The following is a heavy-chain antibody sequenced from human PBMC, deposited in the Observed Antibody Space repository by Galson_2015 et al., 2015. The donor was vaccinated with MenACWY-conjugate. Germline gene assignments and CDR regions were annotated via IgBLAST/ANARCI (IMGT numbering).Heavy chain of an antibody. Sequence: SLRLSCAASGFTFSTYNMNWVRQAPGMGLEWISFISTSLSTVYYADSVKGRFTMSRDNARNSVFLQTNSLRVEDTAVYYCFSSGYQTGHYWGQGTLVTVSS. CDR1: GFTFSTYN. V-gene: IGHV3-48*04. CDR3: FSSGYQTGHY. D-gene: IGHD3-22*01. CDR2: ISTSLSTV. J-gene: IGHJ4*02.